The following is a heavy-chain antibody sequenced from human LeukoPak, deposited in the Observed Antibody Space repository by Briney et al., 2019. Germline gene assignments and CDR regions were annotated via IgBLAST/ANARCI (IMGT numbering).Heavy chain of an antibody. CDR2: ISAYNDNT. Sequence: ASVKVSCNASDYTFTSYGISWVRHAPGQGLEWMGWISAYNDNTNYAQKLQGRVTMTTDTSTTTAYMELRSLRSDDTAVYYCARDLERRVHYGEYYFDYWRQGTLVSVSS. D-gene: IGHD4-17*01. V-gene: IGHV1-18*04. CDR3: ARDLERRVHYGEYYFDY. J-gene: IGHJ4*02. CDR1: DYTFTSYG.